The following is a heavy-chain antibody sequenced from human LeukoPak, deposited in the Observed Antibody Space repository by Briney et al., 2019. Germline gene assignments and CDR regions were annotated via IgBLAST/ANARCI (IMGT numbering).Heavy chain of an antibody. CDR1: GGSISSGGYY. J-gene: IGHJ4*02. Sequence: PSETLSLTCTVSGGSISSGGYYWSWIRQPPGKGQEWIGYIYHSGSTYYNPSLKSRVTISVDRSKNQFSLKLSSVTAADTAVYYCARVRYSGSYYLDYWGQGTLVTVSS. CDR2: IYHSGST. D-gene: IGHD1-26*01. V-gene: IGHV4-30-2*01. CDR3: ARVRYSGSYYLDY.